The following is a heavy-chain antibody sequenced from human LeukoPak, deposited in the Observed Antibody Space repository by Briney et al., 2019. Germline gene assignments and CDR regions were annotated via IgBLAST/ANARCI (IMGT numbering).Heavy chain of an antibody. V-gene: IGHV4-39*07. D-gene: IGHD2-2*01. CDR1: GGSISSTSYY. CDR3: ARVKARSVVLGDY. CDR2: IYYSGST. J-gene: IGHJ4*02. Sequence: SETLSLTCVVSGGSISSTSYYWGWIRQPPGKGLEWIGSIYYSGSTYYSPSLKSRVTISVDTSKNQFSLKLSSVTAADTAVYYCARVKARSVVLGDYWGQGTLVTVSS.